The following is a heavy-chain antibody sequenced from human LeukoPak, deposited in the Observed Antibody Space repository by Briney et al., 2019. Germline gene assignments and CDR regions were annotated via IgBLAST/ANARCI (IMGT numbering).Heavy chain of an antibody. V-gene: IGHV4-38-2*01. J-gene: IGHJ5*02. CDR1: GYSITSGDY. D-gene: IGHD2-2*01. Sequence: SEPLSLTCAVSGYSITSGDYWGWIRQPPGKGLEWIGSIYHSGSTYYNPSLKSRVTISVDTDKNQFSLKLRSVSAADTAVYYCARNCSSTRCYVLFHSHGGTVYNWFDPWGQGTLVTVSS. CDR3: ARNCSSTRCYVLFHSHGGTVYNWFDP. CDR2: IYHSGST.